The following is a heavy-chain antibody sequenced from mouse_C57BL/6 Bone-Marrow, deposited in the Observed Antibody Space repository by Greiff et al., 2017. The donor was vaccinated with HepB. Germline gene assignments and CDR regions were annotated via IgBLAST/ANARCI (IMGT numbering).Heavy chain of an antibody. CDR3: ARTGSNFRTYAMDY. Sequence: VQLKESGGDLVKPGGSLKLSCAASGFTFSSYGMSWVRQTPDKRLEWVATISSGGSYTYYPDSVKGRFTISRDNAKNTLYLQMSSLKSEDTAMYYCARTGSNFRTYAMDYWGQGTSVTVSS. D-gene: IGHD2-5*01. CDR1: GFTFSSYG. V-gene: IGHV5-6*01. CDR2: ISSGGSYT. J-gene: IGHJ4*01.